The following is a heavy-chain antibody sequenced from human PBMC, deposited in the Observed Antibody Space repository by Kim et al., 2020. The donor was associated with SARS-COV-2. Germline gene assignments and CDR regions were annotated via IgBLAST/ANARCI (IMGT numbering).Heavy chain of an antibody. V-gene: IGHV1-69*13. D-gene: IGHD5-12*01. CDR1: GGTFSSYA. CDR2: IIPIFGTA. Sequence: SVKVSCKASGGTFSSYAISWVRQAPGQGLEWMGGIIPIFGTANYAQKFQGRVTITADESTSTAYMELSSLRSEDTAVYYCARDKRRAVATISPGYYYGMDVWGQGTTVTVSS. CDR3: ARDKRRAVATISPGYYYGMDV. J-gene: IGHJ6*02.